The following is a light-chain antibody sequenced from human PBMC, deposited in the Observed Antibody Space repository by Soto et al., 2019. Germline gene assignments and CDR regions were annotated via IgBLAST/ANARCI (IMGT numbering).Light chain of an antibody. CDR3: SSYAGSRYV. V-gene: IGLV2-8*01. CDR2: EVS. Sequence: QSVLTQPPCASVSPGQSVTISCTGTSSDVGGYNYVSWYQQHPGKAPKLMIYEVSKRPSGVPDRFSGSKSGNTASLTVSGLQAEDEADYYCSSYAGSRYVFGTGTKVTVL. J-gene: IGLJ1*01. CDR1: SSDVGGYNY.